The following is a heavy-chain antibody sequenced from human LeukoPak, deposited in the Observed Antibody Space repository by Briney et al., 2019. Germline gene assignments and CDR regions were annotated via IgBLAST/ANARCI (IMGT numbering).Heavy chain of an antibody. V-gene: IGHV3-11*05. CDR1: GFTFSDYY. J-gene: IGHJ4*02. CDR3: AKGGVYSGYDLSFEY. CDR2: ISSGSTYT. Sequence: GGSLRLSCAASGFTFSDYYMSWLRQAPGKGLEWVSYISSGSTYTNYADSVKGRFTISRDNAKNSLYLQMNSLRADDTAVFYCAKGGVYSGYDLSFEYWGQGALVTVSS. D-gene: IGHD5-12*01.